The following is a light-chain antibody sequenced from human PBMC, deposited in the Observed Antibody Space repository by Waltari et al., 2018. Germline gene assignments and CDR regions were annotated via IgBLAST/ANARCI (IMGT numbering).Light chain of an antibody. CDR3: CSYAGGYTYV. CDR2: DVS. J-gene: IGLJ1*01. CDR1: SSDVGGYNY. Sequence: QSALTQPRSVSGSPGQSVTISCTGTSSDVGGYNYVSWYQQHPGTAPTLMIYDVSERPSGVPDLFSGSKSGNTASLTISGLQAEDEADYYCCSYAGGYTYVFGIGTKVTVL. V-gene: IGLV2-11*01.